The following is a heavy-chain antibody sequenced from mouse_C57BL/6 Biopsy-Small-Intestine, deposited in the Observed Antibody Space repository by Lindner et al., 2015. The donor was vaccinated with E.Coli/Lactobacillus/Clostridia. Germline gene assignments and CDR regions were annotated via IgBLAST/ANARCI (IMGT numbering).Heavy chain of an antibody. CDR3: ARHDGYYFDY. V-gene: IGHV5-6-2*01. J-gene: IGHJ2*01. Sequence: VQLQESGGGLVKPGGSLKLSCAASGFTFINYAMSWVRQTPEKRLEWVAAINSDGSTTYYPDTVKDRFTFSRDNAKNTLYLQMSSLRSEDTALYYCARHDGYYFDYWGQGTTLTVSS. CDR2: INSDGSTT. CDR1: GFTFINYA. D-gene: IGHD2-3*01.